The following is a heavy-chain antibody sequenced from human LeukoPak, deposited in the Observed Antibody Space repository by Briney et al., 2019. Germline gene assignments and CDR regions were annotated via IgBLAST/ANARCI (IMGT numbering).Heavy chain of an antibody. J-gene: IGHJ4*02. V-gene: IGHV3-9*01. Sequence: GGSLRLSCAASGFTFDDYAMHWVRQAPGKGLEWVSGISWNSGSIGYADSVKGRFTISRDNAKNSLYLQMNSLRAEDTALYYCAKDQIRYSSGCYGYWGQGTLVTVSS. D-gene: IGHD6-19*01. CDR1: GFTFDDYA. CDR3: AKDQIRYSSGCYGY. CDR2: ISWNSGSI.